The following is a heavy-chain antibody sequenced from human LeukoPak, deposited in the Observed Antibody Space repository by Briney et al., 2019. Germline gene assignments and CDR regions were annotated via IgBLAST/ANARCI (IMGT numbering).Heavy chain of an antibody. J-gene: IGHJ5*02. CDR2: IKKDGSEI. CDR3: ARMIWTWFDP. Sequence: GGSLRLSCAASGFTARSNYMSWVRQAPGKGLEWVANIKKDGSEIYHVDSVKGRFTLSRDNAKNSLYLQMNSLRAEDTAVYYCARMIWTWFDPWGQGALVTVSA. V-gene: IGHV3-7*04. D-gene: IGHD3/OR15-3a*01. CDR1: GFTARSNY.